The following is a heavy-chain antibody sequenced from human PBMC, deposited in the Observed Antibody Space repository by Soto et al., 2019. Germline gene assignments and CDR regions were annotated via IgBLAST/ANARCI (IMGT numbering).Heavy chain of an antibody. CDR2: IYSGGST. V-gene: IGHV3-66*01. CDR1: GFTVSSNY. CDR3: GRDKAVGATDY. Sequence: EVQLVESGGGLVQPRGSLRLSCAASGFTVSSNYMSWVRQAPGKGLEWVAVIYSGGSTYYADSMKGRFIISRDNSENTLFLQMNSLRAEDTAVYYCGRDKAVGATDYWGQGTLVTVS. J-gene: IGHJ4*02. D-gene: IGHD1-26*01.